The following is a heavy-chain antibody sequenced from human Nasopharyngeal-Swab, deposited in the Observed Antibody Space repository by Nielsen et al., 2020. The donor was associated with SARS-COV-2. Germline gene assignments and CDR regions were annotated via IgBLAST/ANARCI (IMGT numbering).Heavy chain of an antibody. CDR3: ARDRYYDILTGSDYYYYGMDV. CDR2: ISYDGSNK. CDR1: GFTFSSYG. Sequence: GGSLRLSCAASGFTFSSYGMHWVRQAPGKGLEWVAVISYDGSNKYYADSVKGRFTISRDNSKNTLYLQMNSLRAEDTAVYYCARDRYYDILTGSDYYYYGMDVWGQGTTVTVSS. D-gene: IGHD3-9*01. V-gene: IGHV3-30*03. J-gene: IGHJ6*02.